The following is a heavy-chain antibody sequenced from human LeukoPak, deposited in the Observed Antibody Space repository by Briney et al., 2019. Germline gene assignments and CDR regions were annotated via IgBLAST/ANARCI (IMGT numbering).Heavy chain of an antibody. CDR3: ARGENYYDSSGYSDDY. D-gene: IGHD3-22*01. CDR2: IIPILGIA. J-gene: IGHJ4*02. Sequence: GSSVKVSCKASGGTFSSYAISWVRQAPGQGLEWMGRIIPILGIANYAQKFQGRVTITADKSTSTAYMELSSLRSEDTAVYYCARGENYYDSSGYSDDYWGQGTLVTVSS. V-gene: IGHV1-69*04. CDR1: GGTFSSYA.